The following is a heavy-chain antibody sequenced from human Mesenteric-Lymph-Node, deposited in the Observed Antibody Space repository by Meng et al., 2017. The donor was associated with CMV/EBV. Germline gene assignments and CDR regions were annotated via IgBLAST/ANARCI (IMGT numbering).Heavy chain of an antibody. Sequence: GGSLRLSCAASGFTVSSNFMSWVRQAPGKGLEWVSLIYSGGSTYYADSVKDRFTISRDNSKNTLYLQMNSLRVEDKAVYYCAREDFGAFDIWGQGAMVTVSS. CDR1: GFTVSSNF. J-gene: IGHJ3*02. V-gene: IGHV3-53*01. CDR2: IYSGGST. D-gene: IGHD3-16*01. CDR3: AREDFGAFDI.